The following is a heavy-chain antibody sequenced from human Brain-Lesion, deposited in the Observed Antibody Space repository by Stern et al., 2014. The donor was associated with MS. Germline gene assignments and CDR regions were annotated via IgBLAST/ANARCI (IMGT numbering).Heavy chain of an antibody. CDR3: TRDRLDYGYSYFDY. J-gene: IGHJ4*02. V-gene: IGHV3-49*03. CDR1: GFSFGGYA. Sequence: VQLVESGGGLIEPGGSLRLSCTASGFSFGGYAINWIRQAPGKGLEWVGFIRSRGYGGADAYAACVKGRFPISRDDSKSIAYLQVNGLKTEDTAVYYCTRDRLDYGYSYFDYWGQGTLVTVSS. CDR2: IRSRGYGGAD. D-gene: IGHD4-17*01.